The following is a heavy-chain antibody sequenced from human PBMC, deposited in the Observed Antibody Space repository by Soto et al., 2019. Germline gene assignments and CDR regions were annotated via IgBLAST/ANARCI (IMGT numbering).Heavy chain of an antibody. CDR2: INHSGST. CDR3: ARGAYYDFWSGYVPYYYYYMDV. CDR1: GGSFSGYY. J-gene: IGHJ6*03. Sequence: PSETLSLTCAVYGGSFSGYYWSWIRQPPGKGLEWIGEINHSGSTNYNPSLKSRVTISVDTSKNQFSLKLSSVTAADTAVYYCARGAYYDFWSGYVPYYYYYMDVWGKGTTVTVSS. V-gene: IGHV4-34*01. D-gene: IGHD3-3*01.